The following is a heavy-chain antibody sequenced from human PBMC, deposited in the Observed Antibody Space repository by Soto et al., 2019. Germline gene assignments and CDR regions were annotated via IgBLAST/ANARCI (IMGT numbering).Heavy chain of an antibody. V-gene: IGHV1-69*13. J-gene: IGHJ5*02. CDR3: ARAGDYYDSSGYYETRAHWFDP. Sequence: GASVKVSCKASGGTFSSYAISWVRQAPGQGLEWMGGIIPIFGTANYAQKFQGRVTITADESTSTAYMELSSLRSEDTAVYYCARAGDYYDSSGYYETRAHWFDPWGQGTLVTVSS. D-gene: IGHD3-22*01. CDR2: IIPIFGTA. CDR1: GGTFSSYA.